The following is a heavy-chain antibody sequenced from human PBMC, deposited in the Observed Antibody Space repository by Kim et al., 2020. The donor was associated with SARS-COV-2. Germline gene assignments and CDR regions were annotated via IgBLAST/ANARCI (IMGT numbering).Heavy chain of an antibody. J-gene: IGHJ6*02. CDR3: ARPMVPGAMVKHYYYGMDV. Sequence: GGSLRLSCAASGFTFSSYSMNWVRQAPGKGLEWVSSISSSSSYIYYADSVKGRFTITRDNAKNSLYLQMNSLRAEDTAVYYCARPMVPGAMVKHYYYGMDVWGQGTTVTVSS. V-gene: IGHV3-21*01. CDR1: GFTFSSYS. D-gene: IGHD5-18*01. CDR2: ISSSSSYI.